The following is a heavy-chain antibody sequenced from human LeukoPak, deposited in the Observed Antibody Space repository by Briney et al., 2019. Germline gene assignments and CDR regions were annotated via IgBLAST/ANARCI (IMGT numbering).Heavy chain of an antibody. CDR2: IIPILGIA. J-gene: IGHJ5*02. Sequence: SVKVSCRASGGTFSSYAISWVRQAPGQGLEWMGRIIPILGIANYAQKFQGRVTITADKSTSTAYMELSSLRSEDTAVYYCASVLSGIAVAGSFDPWGQGTLVTVSS. CDR3: ASVLSGIAVAGSFDP. CDR1: GGTFSSYA. D-gene: IGHD6-19*01. V-gene: IGHV1-69*04.